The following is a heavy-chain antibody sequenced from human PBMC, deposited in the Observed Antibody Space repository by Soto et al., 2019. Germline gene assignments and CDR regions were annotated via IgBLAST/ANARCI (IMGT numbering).Heavy chain of an antibody. CDR1: GYTFTSYD. CDR2: MNPNSGNT. D-gene: IGHD3-10*01. J-gene: IGHJ4*02. V-gene: IGHV1-8*01. CDR3: ARGVTMVRGAPPGY. Sequence: ASVKVSCKASGYTFTSYDINWVRQATGQGLEWMGWMNPNSGNTGYAQKFQGRVTMTRDTSMSTAYMELSSLRSEDTAVYYCARGVTMVRGAPPGYWGQGTLVTVSA.